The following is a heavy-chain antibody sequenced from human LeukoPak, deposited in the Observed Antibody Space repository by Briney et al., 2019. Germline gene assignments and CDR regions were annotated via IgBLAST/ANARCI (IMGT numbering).Heavy chain of an antibody. D-gene: IGHD2-21*02. CDR1: GYTFTSYD. J-gene: IGHJ6*02. Sequence: ASVKVSCKASGYTFTSYDISWVRQAPGQGLEWMGWISAYNGNTNYAQKLQGRVTMTTDTSTSTAYMELSSLRSEDTAVYYCARDRGDVVVTAGGPDGMDVWGQGTTVTVSS. V-gene: IGHV1-18*01. CDR2: ISAYNGNT. CDR3: ARDRGDVVVTAGGPDGMDV.